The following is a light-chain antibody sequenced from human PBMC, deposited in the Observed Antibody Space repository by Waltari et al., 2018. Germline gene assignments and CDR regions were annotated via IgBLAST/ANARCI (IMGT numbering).Light chain of an antibody. CDR1: QSIRSD. J-gene: IGKJ1*01. V-gene: IGKV1-5*03. CDR2: KAF. Sequence: DIQMPQSPSTLSASVGDRVTITCRASQSIRSDLAWYQQKPGRAPKLMIYKAFTLESGVPSRFSGSGSGTEFTLTISSLQPDDFATYYCQQYNFYSLTFGQGTKVDI. CDR3: QQYNFYSLT.